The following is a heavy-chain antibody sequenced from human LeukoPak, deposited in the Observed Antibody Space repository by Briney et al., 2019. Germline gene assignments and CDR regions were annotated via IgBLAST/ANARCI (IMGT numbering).Heavy chain of an antibody. CDR2: INHSGST. V-gene: IGHV4-34*01. J-gene: IGHJ4*02. CDR1: GGSFSGYY. Sequence: SETLSLTCAVYGGSFSGYYWSWIRQPPGKGLEWIGEINHSGSTNYNPSLKSRVTISVDTSKNQFSLKLSSVTAADTAVYYCARGGWGYCTNGVCTTTYYFDYWGQGTLVTVSS. CDR3: ARGGWGYCTNGVCTTTYYFDY. D-gene: IGHD2-8*01.